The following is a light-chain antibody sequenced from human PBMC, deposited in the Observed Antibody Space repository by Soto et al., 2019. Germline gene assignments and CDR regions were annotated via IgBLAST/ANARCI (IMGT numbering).Light chain of an antibody. J-gene: IGKJ4*01. V-gene: IGKV3-20*01. CDR3: QQYGTSPPLT. CDR2: GAS. CDR1: QTVSSSY. Sequence: EIVLTRSPGTLSLSPGERATLSCRASQTVSSSYLAWFQQKPGQAPRLLIYGASYRATGIPDRFSGSGSGTDFTLTISRLEPEDFAVYYCQQYGTSPPLTFGAGTRVEV.